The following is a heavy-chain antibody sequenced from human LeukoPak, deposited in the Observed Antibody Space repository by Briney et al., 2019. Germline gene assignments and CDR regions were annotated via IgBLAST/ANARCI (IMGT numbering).Heavy chain of an antibody. CDR1: SGSMSSLY. CDR3: VCGSSYSSEYFQH. D-gene: IGHD2-15*01. CDR2: IYYSGTT. J-gene: IGHJ1*01. V-gene: IGHV4-59*11. Sequence: SETLSLTCTVSSGSMSSLYWGWIRQPPGKGLEWIGYIYYSGTTDYNPSLKSRVTISIDTSKNQFSLKLSSVTAADTAVYYCVCGSSYSSEYFQHWGQGTLVTVSS.